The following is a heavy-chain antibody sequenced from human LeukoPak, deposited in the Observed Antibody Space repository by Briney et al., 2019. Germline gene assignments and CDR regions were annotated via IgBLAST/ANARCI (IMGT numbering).Heavy chain of an antibody. D-gene: IGHD5-12*01. J-gene: IGHJ4*02. V-gene: IGHV3-30*18. CDR3: AKDRTAGYDGLVDY. Sequence: GSLRLSCAASGFTFSNYGMHWVRQAPGKGLEWVAVISYDGSNKYYTDSVKGRFTISRDNSKNTLYLKMNSLRAEDTAVYYCAKDRTAGYDGLVDYWGQGTLVTVSS. CDR1: GFTFSNYG. CDR2: ISYDGSNK.